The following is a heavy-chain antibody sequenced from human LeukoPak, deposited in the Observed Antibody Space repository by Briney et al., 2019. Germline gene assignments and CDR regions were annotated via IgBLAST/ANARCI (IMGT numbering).Heavy chain of an antibody. D-gene: IGHD1-14*01. Sequence: GGSLRLSCAASGFTFSSYSMRWVRQAPGKGLEWVAVISYDGSNKYYADSVKGRFTISRDNAKNSLYLQMDGLRAEDRAVYYCARNHGWGFDPWGQGILVAVSS. CDR3: ARNHGWGFDP. J-gene: IGHJ5*02. CDR2: ISYDGSNK. CDR1: GFTFSSYS. V-gene: IGHV3-30-3*01.